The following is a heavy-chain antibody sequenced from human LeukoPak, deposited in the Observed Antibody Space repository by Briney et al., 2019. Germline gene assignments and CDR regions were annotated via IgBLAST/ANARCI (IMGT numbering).Heavy chain of an antibody. Sequence: PGGSLRLSCAASGFTLSSHSMNWVRQAPGKGLEWVSSISSSSSYIYYAGSVKGRFTISRDNAKNSLYLQMNSLRAEDTAVYHCARGYSNYGYTFDMWGQGTMVTVSS. CDR2: ISSSSSYI. CDR1: GFTLSSHS. V-gene: IGHV3-21*01. J-gene: IGHJ3*02. CDR3: ARGYSNYGYTFDM. D-gene: IGHD4-11*01.